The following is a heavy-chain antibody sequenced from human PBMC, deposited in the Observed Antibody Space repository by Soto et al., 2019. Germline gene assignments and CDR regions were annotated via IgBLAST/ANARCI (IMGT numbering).Heavy chain of an antibody. J-gene: IGHJ2*01. D-gene: IGHD2-21*01. CDR3: AKDGAPLFGYWYFDL. Sequence: QVQLVESGGGVVQPGRSLRLSCAASGFTFSSYGMHWVRQAPGKGLEWVAVISYDGSNKYYADSVKGRFTIYRDNSKNTLYLQMNSLRAEDTAVYYCAKDGAPLFGYWYFDLWGRGTLVTVSS. V-gene: IGHV3-30*18. CDR2: ISYDGSNK. CDR1: GFTFSSYG.